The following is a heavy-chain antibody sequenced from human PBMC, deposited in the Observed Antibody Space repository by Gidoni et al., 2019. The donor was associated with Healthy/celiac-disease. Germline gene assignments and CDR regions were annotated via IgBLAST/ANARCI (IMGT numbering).Heavy chain of an antibody. CDR3: AIVGIYTGYEGFAFDI. Sequence: QVQRVAPGGGVVAPGGALRTSCAGSGFTFGSDGRAWGRQAPGKGLAWVAFRRYDGSNKYYAASLKGRFTISGDNSKNTLYLQMNCLSAEDTAVYYCAIVGIYTGYEGFAFDIWGQGTMVTVSS. CDR2: RRYDGSNK. D-gene: IGHD5-12*01. J-gene: IGHJ3*02. V-gene: IGHV3-30*02. CDR1: GFTFGSDG.